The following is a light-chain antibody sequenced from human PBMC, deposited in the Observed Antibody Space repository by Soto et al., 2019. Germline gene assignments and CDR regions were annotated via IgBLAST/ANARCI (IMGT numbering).Light chain of an antibody. CDR2: EVS. CDR1: SSDIGAYIY. V-gene: IGLV2-8*01. CDR3: SSYAGSNNFV. J-gene: IGLJ1*01. Sequence: QPALTQPPSASGSPGQSVTISCTGTSSDIGAYIYVSWYQQHPGKAPKLMISEVSRRPSGVPERFSGSKSGNTASLTVSGLQADDEAHYYCSSYAGSNNFVVGTGTKV.